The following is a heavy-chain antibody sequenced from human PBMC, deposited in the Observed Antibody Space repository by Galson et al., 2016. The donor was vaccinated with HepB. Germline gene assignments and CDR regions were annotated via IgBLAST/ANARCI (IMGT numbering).Heavy chain of an antibody. J-gene: IGHJ6*02. CDR3: ARDNRGGGCCYGMDV. Sequence: SLRLSCAASGFSFSTYWMNWVRQAPGKGLEWVANIKHDGTEEHYVDSVKGRFTISRDNAQNSLSLQMNSLRAEDTAVYYCARDNRGGGCCYGMDVWGQGTTVTVSS. CDR1: GFSFSTYW. V-gene: IGHV3-7*01. D-gene: IGHD2-15*01. CDR2: IKHDGTEE.